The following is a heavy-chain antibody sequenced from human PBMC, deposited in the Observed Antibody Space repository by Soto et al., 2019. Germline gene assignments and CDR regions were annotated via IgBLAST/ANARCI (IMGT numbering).Heavy chain of an antibody. CDR1: NYLFGAFG. V-gene: IGHV1-18*01. CDR2: ITPYNGNT. CDR3: ARIFARRNDFGV. Sequence: QVQLVQSGAEVKNPGASVKVSCQASNYLFGAFGISWVRQAPGQGLEWMGWITPYNGNTHYAEKFQDRVTMTADKSTTTGYMEVRRLTSGRPALDFCARIFARRNDFGVWGQGTVVTVSS. J-gene: IGHJ3*01.